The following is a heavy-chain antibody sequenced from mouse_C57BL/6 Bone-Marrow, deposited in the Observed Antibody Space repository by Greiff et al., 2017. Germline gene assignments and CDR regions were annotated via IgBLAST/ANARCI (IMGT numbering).Heavy chain of an antibody. J-gene: IGHJ2*01. D-gene: IGHD4-1*01. Sequence: QVQLQQPGAELVMPGASVQLSCKASGYTFTSYWMHWVKQRPGQGLEWIGEIDPSDSYTTYNQKFKGKSTLTVDKSSSTAYMQLSSLTSEDSAVYYCAREDYWDGEGFDDWGQGTTLTVSS. CDR3: AREDYWDGEGFDD. V-gene: IGHV1-69*01. CDR1: GYTFTSYW. CDR2: IDPSDSYT.